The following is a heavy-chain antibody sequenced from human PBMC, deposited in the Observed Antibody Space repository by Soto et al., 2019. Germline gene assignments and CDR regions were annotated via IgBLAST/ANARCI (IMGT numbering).Heavy chain of an antibody. J-gene: IGHJ6*03. CDR2: ISYTGRTI. CDR1: GFTFSSYS. V-gene: IGHV3-48*01. CDR3: ARGIGTSPYYYMDV. Sequence: EVQLVESGGGLLQPGGSLRLSCAASGFTFSSYSMNWVRQAPGKGLEWVSYISYTGRTIYYPDSVKGRFSISRDIANNSLYLQMDSLKAEDTAVYYCARGIGTSPYYYMDVWGKGTTVTVSS. D-gene: IGHD1-7*01.